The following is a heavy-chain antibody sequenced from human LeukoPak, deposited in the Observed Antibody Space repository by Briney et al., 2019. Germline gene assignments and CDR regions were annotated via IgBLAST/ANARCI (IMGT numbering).Heavy chain of an antibody. V-gene: IGHV3-9*01. CDR1: GFTFDDYA. Sequence: GRSLRLSCAASGFTFDDYAMHWVRQAPGKGREWVSGISWNSGSIGYADSVKGRFTISRDNAKNSLYLQMNSLRAEDTALYYCAKDPSPGSYGPFDYWGQGTLVTVSS. J-gene: IGHJ4*02. CDR3: AKDPSPGSYGPFDY. D-gene: IGHD3-10*01. CDR2: ISWNSGSI.